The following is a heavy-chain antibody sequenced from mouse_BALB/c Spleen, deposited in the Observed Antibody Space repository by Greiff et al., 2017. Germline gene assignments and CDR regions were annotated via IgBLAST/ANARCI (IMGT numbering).Heavy chain of an antibody. D-gene: IGHD4-1*01. V-gene: IGHV5-17*02. CDR3: ARVGRAYYFDY. CDR1: GFTFSSFG. J-gene: IGHJ2*01. Sequence: EVMLVESGGGLVQPGGSRKLSCAASGFTFSSFGMHWVRQAPEKGLEWVAYISSGSSTIYYADTVKGRFTISRDNPKNTLFLQMTSLRSEDTAMYYCARVGRAYYFDYWGQGTTLTVSS. CDR2: ISSGSSTI.